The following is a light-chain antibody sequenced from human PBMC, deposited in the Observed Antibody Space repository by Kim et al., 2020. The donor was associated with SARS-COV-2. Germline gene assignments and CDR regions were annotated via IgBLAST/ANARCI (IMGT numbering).Light chain of an antibody. J-gene: IGLJ2*01. CDR3: QSYDSSLSGSRV. V-gene: IGLV1-40*01. Sequence: VTISCTGSSSNIGAGYDVHCYHQLPGTAPQLLIYGNSNRPSGVPDRFSGSKSGTSASLAITGLQAEDEADYYCQSYDSSLSGSRVFGGGTKLTVL. CDR1: SSNIGAGYD. CDR2: GNS.